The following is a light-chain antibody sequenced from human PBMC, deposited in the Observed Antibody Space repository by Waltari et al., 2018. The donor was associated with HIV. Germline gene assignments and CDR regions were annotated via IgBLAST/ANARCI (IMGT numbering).Light chain of an antibody. CDR2: AAS. J-gene: IGKJ2*01. CDR3: HQAYSFPHT. Sequence: GDRVTITCRASQFISTSLAWYQQRPSRAPKLLIFAASRLQSGVPSRFSGGGSGTQFTLTINRLQPEDLATYCCHQAYSFPHTFGQGT. CDR1: QFISTS. V-gene: IGKV1-12*01.